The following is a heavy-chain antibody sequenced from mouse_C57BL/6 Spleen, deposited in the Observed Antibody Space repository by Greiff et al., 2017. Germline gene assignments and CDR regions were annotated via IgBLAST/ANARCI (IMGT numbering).Heavy chain of an antibody. J-gene: IGHJ3*01. Sequence: VQLQESGAELARPGASVKLSCKASGYTFTSYGISWVKQRTGQGLEWIGEIYPRSGNTYYNEKFKGKATLTADKSSSTAYMELRSLTSEDSAVYFCARWGDYDGRGFAYWGQGTLVTVSA. D-gene: IGHD2-4*01. CDR1: GYTFTSYG. CDR3: ARWGDYDGRGFAY. CDR2: IYPRSGNT. V-gene: IGHV1-81*01.